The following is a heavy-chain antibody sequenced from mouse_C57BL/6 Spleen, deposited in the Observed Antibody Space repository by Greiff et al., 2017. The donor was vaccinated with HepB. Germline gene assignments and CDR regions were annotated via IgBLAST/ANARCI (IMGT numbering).Heavy chain of an antibody. J-gene: IGHJ3*01. D-gene: IGHD1-1*01. CDR2: IHPNSGST. CDR1: GYTFTSYW. Sequence: QVQLQQPGAELVKPGASVKLSCKASGYTFTSYWMHWVKQRPGQGLEWIGMIHPNSGSTNYNEKFKSKATLTVDKSSSTAYMQLSSLTSEDSAVYYCAREGLLGSYWGQGTLVTVSA. CDR3: AREGLLGSY. V-gene: IGHV1-64*01.